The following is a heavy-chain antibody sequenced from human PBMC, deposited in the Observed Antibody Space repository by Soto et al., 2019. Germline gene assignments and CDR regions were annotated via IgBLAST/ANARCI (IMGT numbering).Heavy chain of an antibody. CDR3: ANPSSSAPLLYYYYGMDV. CDR2: ISYDGSNK. V-gene: IGHV3-30*18. J-gene: IGHJ6*02. D-gene: IGHD6-6*01. Sequence: GGSLRLSCAASGFTFSSYGMHWVRQAPGKGLEWVAVISYDGSNKYYADSVKGRFTISRDNSKNTLYLQMNSLSAEDTAVYYCANPSSSAPLLYYYYGMDVWGQGTTVTVSS. CDR1: GFTFSSYG.